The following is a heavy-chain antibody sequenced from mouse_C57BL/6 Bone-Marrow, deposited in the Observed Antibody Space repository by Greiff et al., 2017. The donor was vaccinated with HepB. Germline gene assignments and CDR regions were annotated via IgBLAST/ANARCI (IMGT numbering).Heavy chain of an antibody. Sequence: EVMLVESGGGLVQPGGSMKLSCAASGFTFSDAWMDWVRQSPEKGLEWVAEIRNKANNHATYYAESVKGRFTISRDDSKSSVYLQMNSLRAEDTGIYYCTRPLLLRYPGYFDVWGTGTTVTVSS. V-gene: IGHV6-6*01. CDR1: GFTFSDAW. D-gene: IGHD1-1*01. J-gene: IGHJ1*03. CDR3: TRPLLLRYPGYFDV. CDR2: IRNKANNHAT.